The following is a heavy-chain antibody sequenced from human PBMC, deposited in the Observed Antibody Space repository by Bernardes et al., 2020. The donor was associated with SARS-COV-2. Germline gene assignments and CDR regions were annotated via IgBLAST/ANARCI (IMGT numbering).Heavy chain of an antibody. D-gene: IGHD3-16*01. J-gene: IGHJ6*02. CDR2: ISYSSNYI. V-gene: IGHV3-21*01. CDR3: ARDMRTNYLYYYGMDV. Sequence: GGSLRLSCAASGFTFSSYSMNWVRQAPGKGLEWVSSISYSSNYIYYVDSVKGRFTISRDNAKNSLYLQMNSLRAEDTAVYYCARDMRTNYLYYYGMDVWGQGATVTVSS. CDR1: GFTFSSYS.